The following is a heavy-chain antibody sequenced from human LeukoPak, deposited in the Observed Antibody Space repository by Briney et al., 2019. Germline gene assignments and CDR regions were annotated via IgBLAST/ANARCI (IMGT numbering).Heavy chain of an antibody. CDR2: ISYDGSNK. CDR3: AKDRDAGYFDY. CDR1: GFTFSSYG. V-gene: IGHV3-30*18. J-gene: IGHJ4*02. D-gene: IGHD3-10*01. Sequence: GGSLRLSCAASGFTFSSYGMHWVRQAPGKGLEWGAVISYDGSNKYYADSVKGRFTISRDNSKNTLYLQMNSLRAEDTAVYYCAKDRDAGYFDYWGQGTLVTVSS.